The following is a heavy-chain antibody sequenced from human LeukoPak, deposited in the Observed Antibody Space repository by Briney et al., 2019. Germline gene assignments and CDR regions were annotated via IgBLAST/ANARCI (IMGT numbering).Heavy chain of an antibody. J-gene: IGHJ4*02. D-gene: IGHD4-17*01. CDR1: EFTFNSYW. CDR3: ARLGARQMLEY. V-gene: IGHV3-7*01. Sequence: GGSLRLSCAASEFTFNSYWMSWVRQAPGKGLEWVANIKQDGGRIYYLDSVKGRFTVSRDNAKNPLYLQMNSLRAEDTAVYYCARLGARQMLEYWGQGTLVTVSS. CDR2: IKQDGGRI.